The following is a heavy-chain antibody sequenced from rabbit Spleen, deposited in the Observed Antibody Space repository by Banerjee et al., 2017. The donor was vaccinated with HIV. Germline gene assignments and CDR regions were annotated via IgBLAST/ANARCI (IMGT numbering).Heavy chain of an antibody. CDR3: ARDTGSSFSSYGMDL. V-gene: IGHV1S40*01. Sequence: QSLEESGGDLVKPGASLTLTCTASGVSFTNNNYMCWVRQAPGKGLEWIACIAGSGSGFTYSATWAKGRFTCSKTSSTTVTLQMTSLTVADTATYFCARDTGSSFSSYGMDLWGQGTLVTVS. J-gene: IGHJ6*01. CDR2: IAGSGSGFT. D-gene: IGHD8-1*01. CDR1: GVSFTNNNY.